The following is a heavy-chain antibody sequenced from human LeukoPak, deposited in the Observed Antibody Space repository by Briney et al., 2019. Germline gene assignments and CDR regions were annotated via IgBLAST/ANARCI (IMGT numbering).Heavy chain of an antibody. J-gene: IGHJ5*02. CDR1: GYTFTSYY. CDR3: ARSSGSDWFDP. Sequence: GASVKVSCKASGYTFTSYYMHWVRQAPGQGLEWMGIINPSGGSTSYAQKFQGRVTMTRDVSTSTVYMELSSLRSEDTAVYYCARSSGSDWFDPWGQGTLVTVSS. D-gene: IGHD6-19*01. CDR2: INPSGGST. V-gene: IGHV1-46*01.